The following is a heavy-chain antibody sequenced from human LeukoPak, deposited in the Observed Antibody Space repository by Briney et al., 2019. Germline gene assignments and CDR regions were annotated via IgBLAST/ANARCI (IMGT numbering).Heavy chain of an antibody. CDR2: ISAYNGNT. CDR1: GYTFTTYG. Sequence: GASVKVSCKTSGYTFTTYGITWVRQAPGQGLEWMGWISAYNGNTNYAQKFQGRVTMTTDTSTSTAYMELRSLRSDDTAVYYCAREAMVRGVIPQNYYYYYMDVWGKGTTVTISS. CDR3: AREAMVRGVIPQNYYYYYMDV. V-gene: IGHV1-18*01. D-gene: IGHD3-10*01. J-gene: IGHJ6*03.